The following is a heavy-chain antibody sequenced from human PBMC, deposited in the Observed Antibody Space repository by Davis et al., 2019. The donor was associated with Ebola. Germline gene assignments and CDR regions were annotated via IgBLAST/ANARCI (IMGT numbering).Heavy chain of an antibody. J-gene: IGHJ4*02. CDR1: GFTFYRYE. V-gene: IGHV3-48*03. CDR2: ISGSATST. CDR3: ARDRGSGYNGAVDY. Sequence: GESLKISCAASGFTFYRYEMNWVRQAPGKGLEWVSYISGSATSTFYADSVKGRFTISRDNAKKSLYLQMNSLRAEDTAVYYCARDRGSGYNGAVDYWGQGTLVTVSS. D-gene: IGHD5-12*01.